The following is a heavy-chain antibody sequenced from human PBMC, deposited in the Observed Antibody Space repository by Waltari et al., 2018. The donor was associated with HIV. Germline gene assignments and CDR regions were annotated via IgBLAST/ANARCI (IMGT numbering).Heavy chain of an antibody. V-gene: IGHV4-34*01. CDR1: GGSFSGYY. D-gene: IGHD5-18*01. J-gene: IGHJ5*02. CDR3: ARELRYSYGFNWFDP. CDR2: INHSGST. Sequence: QVQLQQWGAGLLKPSETLSLTCAVYGGSFSGYYWSWIRQPPGKGLEWIGEINHSGSTNFNPSLKSRGTISVDTSKNQFSRKLSSVTAADTAVYYWARELRYSYGFNWFDPWGQGTLVTVSS.